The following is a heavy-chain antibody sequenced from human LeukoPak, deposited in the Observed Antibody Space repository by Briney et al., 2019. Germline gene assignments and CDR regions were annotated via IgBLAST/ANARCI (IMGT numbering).Heavy chain of an antibody. CDR1: GGTFSSYA. D-gene: IGHD3-10*01. CDR3: ARGFPYYYGSGSSYYYYYYGMDV. Sequence: SVKVSCKASGGTFSSYAISWVRQAPGQGLEWMGGIIPIFGTANYAQKFQGRVTITADKSTSTAYMELSSLRSEGTAVYYCARGFPYYYGSGSSYYYYYYGMDVWGKGTTVTVSS. CDR2: IIPIFGTA. J-gene: IGHJ6*04. V-gene: IGHV1-69*06.